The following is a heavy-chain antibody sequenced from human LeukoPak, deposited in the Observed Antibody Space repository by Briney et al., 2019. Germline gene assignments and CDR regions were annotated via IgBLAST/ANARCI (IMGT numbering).Heavy chain of an antibody. CDR1: GGSISSSNYF. J-gene: IGHJ6*03. Sequence: SETLSLTCTVSGGSISSSNYFWGWIRQPPGKGLEWIGAIYYSGSTYYKSSLKSRVTISVDTSKNQFSLKLSSVTAADTAVYYCARLPNSSSSCPGADCYYMDVWGKGTTVTVSS. V-gene: IGHV4-39*01. CDR2: IYYSGST. CDR3: ARLPNSSSSCPGADCYYMDV. D-gene: IGHD6-13*01.